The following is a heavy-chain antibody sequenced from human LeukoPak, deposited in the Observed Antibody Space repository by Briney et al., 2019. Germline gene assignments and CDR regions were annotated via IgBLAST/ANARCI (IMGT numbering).Heavy chain of an antibody. J-gene: IGHJ4*02. Sequence: GRSLRLSCAASGFTFSSYGMHWVRQAPGKGLEWVSAISGSGGSTYYADSVKGRFTISRDSSKNTLYLQMNSLRAEDTAVYYCAKDPRDFWSGPPGYWGQGTLATVSS. CDR2: ISGSGGST. CDR1: GFTFSSYG. V-gene: IGHV3-23*01. D-gene: IGHD3-3*01. CDR3: AKDPRDFWSGPPGY.